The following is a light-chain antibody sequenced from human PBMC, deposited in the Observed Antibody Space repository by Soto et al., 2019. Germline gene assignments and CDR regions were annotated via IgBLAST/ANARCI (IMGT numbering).Light chain of an antibody. J-gene: IGKJ1*01. V-gene: IGKV3-15*01. CDR3: QQYNNWPPWT. CDR1: QSVSSY. CDR2: GAS. Sequence: ELMMPQCPATLSVSPGERATLSCRASQSVSSYLAWYQQKPGQAPRLLIYGASTRATGIPARFSGSGSGTEFTLTISSLQSEDFAVYYCQQYNNWPPWTFGQGTKVDIK.